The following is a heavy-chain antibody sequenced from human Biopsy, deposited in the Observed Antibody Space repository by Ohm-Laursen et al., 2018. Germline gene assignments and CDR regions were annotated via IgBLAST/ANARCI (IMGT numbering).Heavy chain of an antibody. CDR1: GFSFDDFA. J-gene: IGHJ6*02. CDR3: VKDTNWNYVWDRPGATKGMDV. Sequence: SLRLSCTASGFSFDDFAMHWVRQSPGKGLEWVAGIDWNSRNINYGDSVKGRFSVSRDNAKNSLYLQMNSLRGEDTALYYCVKDTNWNYVWDRPGATKGMDVWGQGTTVTVS. D-gene: IGHD1-7*01. CDR2: IDWNSRNI. V-gene: IGHV3-9*01.